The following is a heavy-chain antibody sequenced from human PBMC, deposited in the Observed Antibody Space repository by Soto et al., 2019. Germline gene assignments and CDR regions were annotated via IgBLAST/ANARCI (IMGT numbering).Heavy chain of an antibody. J-gene: IGHJ6*02. V-gene: IGHV4-4*07. D-gene: IGHD2-2*01. CDR3: ARAGSTTCQPYSCHYYGMDV. CDR2: IYTSGST. CDR1: GGSISSYY. Sequence: SETLSLTCTVSGGSISSYYWSWIRQPAGKGLEWIGRIYTSGSTNYNPSLKSRVTMSVDTSKNQFSLKLSSVTAADTAKYYCARAGSTTCQPYSCHYYGMDVWGLGTTVTVSS.